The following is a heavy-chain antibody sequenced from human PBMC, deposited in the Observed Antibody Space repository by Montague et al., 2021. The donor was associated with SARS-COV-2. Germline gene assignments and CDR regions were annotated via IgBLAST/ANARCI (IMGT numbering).Heavy chain of an antibody. Sequence: CAISGDSVASNNAAWNWIRQSPSRGLEWLGRTYYRPKWYNDYAVSVKSRITINPDTSKNQFSLQLNSVTPEDTTVYYCARDLKPPGDILTGYLPYYYCMDVGGKGTTVTVS. V-gene: IGHV6-1*01. J-gene: IGHJ6*03. D-gene: IGHD3-9*01. CDR1: GDSVASNNAA. CDR3: ARDLKPPGDILTGYLPYYYCMDV. CDR2: TYYRPKWYN.